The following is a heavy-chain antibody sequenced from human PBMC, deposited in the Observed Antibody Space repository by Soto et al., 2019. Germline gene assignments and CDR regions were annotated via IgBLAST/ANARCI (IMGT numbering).Heavy chain of an antibody. CDR3: AYGSRRSDAFDI. CDR1: GYSFSGFA. CDR2: INAAKGNT. J-gene: IGHJ3*02. Sequence: GASVKVSCKASGYSFSGFAIRWVRQAPGQRLEWMGWINAAKGNTKYSQKFQGRVTITRDTSASTAYMELSSLRSEDTAVYYCAYGSRRSDAFDIWGQGTMVTVSS. V-gene: IGHV1-3*01. D-gene: IGHD3-10*01.